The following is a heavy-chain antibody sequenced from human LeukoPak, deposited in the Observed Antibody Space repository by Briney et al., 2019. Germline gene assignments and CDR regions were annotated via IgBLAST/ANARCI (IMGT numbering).Heavy chain of an antibody. J-gene: IGHJ4*02. V-gene: IGHV3-7*01. CDR1: GFTFSSYW. D-gene: IGHD1-26*01. Sequence: PGGSLRLSCAASGFTFSSYWMGWVRQAPGKRLEWGASMNIDGSEKYYADSAKGRFTISRDNARNSVYLQMNSLRVEDTAVYYCARDPVEWELLLDYWGQGTLVTVSS. CDR2: MNIDGSEK. CDR3: ARDPVEWELLLDY.